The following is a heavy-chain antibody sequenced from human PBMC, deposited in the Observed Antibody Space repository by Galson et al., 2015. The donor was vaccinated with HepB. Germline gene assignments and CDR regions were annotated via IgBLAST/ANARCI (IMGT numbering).Heavy chain of an antibody. J-gene: IGHJ4*02. V-gene: IGHV3-30*04. CDR1: GFTFSSYA. CDR2: ISYDGSNK. D-gene: IGHD6-13*01. CDR3: ARDASSWSFFDY. Sequence: SLRLSCAASGFTFSSYAMHWVRQAPGKGLEWVAVISYDGSNKYYADSVKGRFTISRDNSKNTLYLQMNSLRAEDTAVYYCARDASSWSFFDYWGQGTLVTVSS.